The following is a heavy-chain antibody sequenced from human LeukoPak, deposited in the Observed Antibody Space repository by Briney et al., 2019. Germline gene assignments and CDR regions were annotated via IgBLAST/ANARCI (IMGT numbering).Heavy chain of an antibody. CDR3: ARDARPSGYGDYVGY. D-gene: IGHD4-17*01. J-gene: IGHJ4*02. CDR2: IYHSGST. Sequence: SETLSLTCTVSGYSISSGYYWGWIRQPPGKGLEWIGSIYHSGSTYYNPSLKSRVTISVDTSKNQFSLKLSSVTAADTAVYYCARDARPSGYGDYVGYWGQGTLVTVSS. CDR1: GYSISSGYY. V-gene: IGHV4-38-2*02.